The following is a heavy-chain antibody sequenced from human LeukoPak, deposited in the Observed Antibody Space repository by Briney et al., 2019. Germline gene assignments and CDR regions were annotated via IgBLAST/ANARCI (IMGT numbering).Heavy chain of an antibody. CDR1: GYTFTSFG. CDR2: ITTYNGNT. J-gene: IGHJ6*02. Sequence: ASVKVSCKASGYTFTSFGISWVRQAPGQGLEWMGWITTYNGNTNYAQKVQGRVTMPTDTSTSTAYMELRSLTSDDTAVYYCARRDCSSSSCHYYYYYMDVWGQGTTVTVSS. CDR3: ARRDCSSSSCHYYYYYMDV. V-gene: IGHV1-18*01. D-gene: IGHD2-2*01.